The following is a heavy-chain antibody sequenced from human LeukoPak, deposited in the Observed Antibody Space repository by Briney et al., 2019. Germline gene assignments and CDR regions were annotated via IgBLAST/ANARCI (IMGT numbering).Heavy chain of an antibody. Sequence: ASVKVSCKTSGYTFTNYGINWVRQAPGQGLEWMGWINPYNGNTNYAQKLQGRVTMTTDTSTSTVYMELRSLRSDDTAVYYCARDVYKDTAILGSAFDIWGQGTMVTVSS. CDR1: GYTFTNYG. J-gene: IGHJ3*02. V-gene: IGHV1-18*01. D-gene: IGHD5-18*01. CDR3: ARDVYKDTAILGSAFDI. CDR2: INPYNGNT.